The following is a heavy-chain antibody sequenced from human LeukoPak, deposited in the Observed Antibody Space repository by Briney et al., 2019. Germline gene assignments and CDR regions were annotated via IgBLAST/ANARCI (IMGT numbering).Heavy chain of an antibody. CDR3: ASSSGPGDFDY. CDR1: GGSISGYY. J-gene: IGHJ4*02. D-gene: IGHD6-19*01. CDR2: LHNSGST. V-gene: IGHV4-59*01. Sequence: PSETLSLTCTVSGGSISGYYWSWIRQPPGKGLEWIGCLHNSGSTNYNPSLKSRVTISVDTSKNQFSRKLSSVTAADTAVYYCASSSGPGDFDYWGQGTLVTVSS.